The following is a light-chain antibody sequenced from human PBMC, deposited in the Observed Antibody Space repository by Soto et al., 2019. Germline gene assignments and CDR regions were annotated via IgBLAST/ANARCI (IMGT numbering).Light chain of an antibody. J-gene: IGKJ1*01. CDR1: QSVSSY. V-gene: IGKV3-11*01. CDR2: DAY. Sequence: EIVLTQSPATLSLSPGESATLSCRASQSVSSYLAWYQQKPGQAPRLLIYDAYHRATGIPARFSGSGSGTDFTLTISSLEPEDFAVYYCQQRSNWPPWTXGQGTKVDIK. CDR3: QQRSNWPPWT.